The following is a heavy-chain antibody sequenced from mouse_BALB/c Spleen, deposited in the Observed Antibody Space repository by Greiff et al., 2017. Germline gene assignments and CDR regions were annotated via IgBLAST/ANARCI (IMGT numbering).Heavy chain of an antibody. Sequence: EVMLVESGGGLVQPGGSRKLSCAASGFTFSSFGMHWVRQAPEKGLEWVAYISNGGGSTYYPDTVKGRFTISRDNAKNTLYLQMSSLRSEDTAMYYCARHTTTVGGAMDYWGQGTSVTVSS. CDR1: GFTFSSFG. J-gene: IGHJ4*01. D-gene: IGHD1-1*01. CDR2: ISNGGGST. CDR3: ARHTTTVGGAMDY. V-gene: IGHV5-12-2*01.